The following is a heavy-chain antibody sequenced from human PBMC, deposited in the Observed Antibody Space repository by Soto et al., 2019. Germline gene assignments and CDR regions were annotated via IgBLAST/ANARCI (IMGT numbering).Heavy chain of an antibody. CDR1: GGSISSGGYS. D-gene: IGHD6-6*01. CDR3: ASVPTP. CDR2: IYHSGST. J-gene: IGHJ5*02. Sequence: QLQLQESGSGLVKPSQTLSLTCAVSGGSISSGGYSWSWIRQPPGKGLEWIGYIYHSGSTYYNPSRKSRVPISVARSKNHFSLKLSPLTAADTAVYYCASVPTPWGQGTLVTVSS. V-gene: IGHV4-30-2*01.